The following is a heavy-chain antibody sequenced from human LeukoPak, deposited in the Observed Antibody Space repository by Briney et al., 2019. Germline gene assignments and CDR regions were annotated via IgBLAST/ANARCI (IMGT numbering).Heavy chain of an antibody. D-gene: IGHD3-22*01. CDR1: GFIFNNYA. Sequence: QAGGSLRLSCAGSGFIFNNYAMHWVRQPPGKGLEWVSGISWNSGSIDYADSVKGRFTISRDNAKNSLYLQMNSLRAEDTAVYYCARGAYYYEDWGQGTLVTVSS. V-gene: IGHV3-9*01. CDR2: ISWNSGSI. CDR3: ARGAYYYED. J-gene: IGHJ4*02.